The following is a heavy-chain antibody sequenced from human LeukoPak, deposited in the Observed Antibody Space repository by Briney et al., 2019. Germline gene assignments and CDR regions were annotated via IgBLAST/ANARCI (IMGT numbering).Heavy chain of an antibody. CDR3: AGEGVGGFDM. Sequence: GGSLRLSCAASGFTFTNYWMSWVRQTPGKGLGWVANIKQDGSKKEYVDSVEGRFTISRDNAKNSLYLQMNSLRAEDTAVYYCAGEGVGGFDMWGQGTMVTVSS. CDR1: GFTFTNYW. CDR2: IKQDGSKK. V-gene: IGHV3-7*01. J-gene: IGHJ3*02. D-gene: IGHD3-16*01.